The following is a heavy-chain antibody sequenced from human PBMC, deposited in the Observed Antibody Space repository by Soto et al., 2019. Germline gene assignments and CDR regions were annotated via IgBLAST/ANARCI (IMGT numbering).Heavy chain of an antibody. CDR1: GFTFSSYA. CDR3: AREVDIVATPEGDYYYYGMDV. CDR2: ISYDGSNK. V-gene: IGHV3-30-3*01. J-gene: IGHJ6*02. Sequence: GGSLRLSCAASGFTFSSYAMHWVRQAPGKGLEWVAVISYDGSNKYYADSEKGRFTISRDNSKNTLYLQMNSLRAEDTAVYYCAREVDIVATPEGDYYYYGMDVWGQGTTVTVSS. D-gene: IGHD5-12*01.